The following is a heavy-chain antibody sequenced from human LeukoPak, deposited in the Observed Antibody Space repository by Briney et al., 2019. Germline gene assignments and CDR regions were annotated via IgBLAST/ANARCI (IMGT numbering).Heavy chain of an antibody. V-gene: IGHV4-59*08. CDR1: GGSISSYY. J-gene: IGHJ5*02. D-gene: IGHD6-19*01. CDR2: IYYSGST. Sequence: PSETLSLTCTVSGGSISSYYWSWIRQPPGKGLEWIGYIYYSGSTNYNPSLKSRVTISVDTSKNQFSLKLSSVTAADTAVYYCARGVQGTIAVAGTGWFDPWGQGTLVTVSS. CDR3: ARGVQGTIAVAGTGWFDP.